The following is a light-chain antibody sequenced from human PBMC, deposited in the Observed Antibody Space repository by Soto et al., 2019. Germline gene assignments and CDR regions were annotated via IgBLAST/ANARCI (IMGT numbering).Light chain of an antibody. CDR2: EVS. J-gene: IGLJ2*01. V-gene: IGLV2-14*01. CDR3: CSYTSHTTI. CDR1: SSDVGRYDY. Sequence: QSALTQPASVSGSPGQSITISCTGTSSDVGRYDYVSWYQHHPGKAPKLMIFEVSSRPSGVSHRFSGSKSGNTASLTISGLQAEDESYYYCCSYTSHTTIFGGGTQLTVL.